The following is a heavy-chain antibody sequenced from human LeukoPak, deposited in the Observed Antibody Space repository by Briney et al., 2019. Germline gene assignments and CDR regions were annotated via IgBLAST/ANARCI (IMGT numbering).Heavy chain of an antibody. CDR2: IFPNGGEI. Sequence: GGSLRLSCAASGFTFSTFAMIWVRQPPGKGLEWVSSIFPNGGEIHYADSVKGRFTISRDNSKSTLSLQMNSLRAEDTSEYYCAKDKDDFWSGFPFHWGQGTMVSVSS. J-gene: IGHJ4*02. CDR1: GFTFSTFA. D-gene: IGHD3-3*01. CDR3: AKDKDDFWSGFPFH. V-gene: IGHV3-23*01.